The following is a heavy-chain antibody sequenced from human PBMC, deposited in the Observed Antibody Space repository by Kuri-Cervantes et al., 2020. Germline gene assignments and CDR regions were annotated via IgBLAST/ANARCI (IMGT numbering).Heavy chain of an antibody. D-gene: IGHD2-15*01. J-gene: IGHJ4*02. V-gene: IGHV3-11*04. Sequence: GGSLRLSCAASGFTFDDYAMHWARQAPGKGLEWVSYISSSGSTIYYADSVKGRFTISRDNAKNSLYLQMNSLRVEDTAVYYCATYEIYCSGGSCGLYYWGQGTLVTVSS. CDR2: ISSSGSTI. CDR3: ATYEIYCSGGSCGLYY. CDR1: GFTFDDYA.